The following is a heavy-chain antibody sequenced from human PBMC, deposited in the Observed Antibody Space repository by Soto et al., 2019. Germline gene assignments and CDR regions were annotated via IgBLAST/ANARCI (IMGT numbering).Heavy chain of an antibody. CDR1: GLSFDEYA. CDR3: AKGFCSSTRCLTYSYMDV. CDR2: ISWNSGTM. Sequence: EVQLVESGGALVQLGSSRRLSCEASGLSFDEYAMPGVRQAPGKGLGWVSGISWNSGTMGYGDSVKGRFTISRDNAKNSLYLQMNSLRAEDTALYYCAKGFCSSTRCLTYSYMDVWGKGTTVTVSS. J-gene: IGHJ6*03. D-gene: IGHD2-2*01. V-gene: IGHV3-9*01.